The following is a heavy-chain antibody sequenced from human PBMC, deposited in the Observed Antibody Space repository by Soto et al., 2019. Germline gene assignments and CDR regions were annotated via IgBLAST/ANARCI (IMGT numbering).Heavy chain of an antibody. CDR1: GFTFSSYA. CDR2: ISYDGSNK. CDR3: ASRVAGYSSGWDYYFDY. Sequence: HPGGSLRLSCAASGFTFSSYAMHWVRQAPGKGLEWVAVISYDGSNKYYADSVKGRFTISRDNSKNTLYLQMNSLRAEGTAVYYCASRVAGYSSGWDYYFDYWGQGTLVTVSS. V-gene: IGHV3-30-3*01. J-gene: IGHJ4*02. D-gene: IGHD6-19*01.